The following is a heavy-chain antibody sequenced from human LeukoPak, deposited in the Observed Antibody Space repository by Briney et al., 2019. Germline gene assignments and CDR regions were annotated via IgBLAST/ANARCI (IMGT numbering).Heavy chain of an antibody. J-gene: IGHJ6*03. CDR2: IYHSGSA. D-gene: IGHD5-18*01. V-gene: IGHV4/OR15-8*01. CDR1: GGSISSSNW. Sequence: SETLSLTCAVSGGSISSSNWWSWVRQPPGKGLEWIGEIYHSGSANYNPSLKSRVTISVDKSKNQFSLKLSSVTAADTAVYYCARAYRGYSFYYYYYMDVWGKGTTVTVSS. CDR3: ARAYRGYSFYYYYYMDV.